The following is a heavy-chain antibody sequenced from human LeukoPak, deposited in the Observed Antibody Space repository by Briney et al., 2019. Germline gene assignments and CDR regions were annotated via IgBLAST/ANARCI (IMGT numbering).Heavy chain of an antibody. CDR3: ARDTDGSNDY. J-gene: IGHJ4*02. V-gene: IGHV3-30*03. CDR1: GFTFSTYG. CDR2: ISHDGSNK. D-gene: IGHD5-24*01. Sequence: TGGSLRLSCAASGFTFSTYGMHWVRQTPGKGLEWVALISHDGSNKYYADSVKGRFTISRDNSKNTLYLQMNSLRAEDTAVYYCARDTDGSNDYWGQGTLVTVSS.